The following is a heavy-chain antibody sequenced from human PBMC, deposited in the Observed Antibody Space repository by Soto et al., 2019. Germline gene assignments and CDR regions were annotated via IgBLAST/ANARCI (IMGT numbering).Heavy chain of an antibody. Sequence: QVQLVQSGTEVKKPGSSVKVSCKASGRTFSSYAINWVRQAPGRGLEWMGRIIPNLGIANYAQNSQGRATITADRSTSTAYMELSSLTSEDTAVYYCARSPQHGGDWGLGTLVTVSS. CDR3: ARSPQHGGD. CDR1: GRTFSSYA. J-gene: IGHJ4*02. CDR2: IIPNLGIA. D-gene: IGHD2-2*01. V-gene: IGHV1-69*02.